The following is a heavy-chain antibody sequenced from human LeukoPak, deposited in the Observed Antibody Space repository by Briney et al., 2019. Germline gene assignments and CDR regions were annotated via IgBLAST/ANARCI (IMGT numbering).Heavy chain of an antibody. Sequence: GGSLRLSCAASGFTFSSYSMNWVRQAPGKGLEWVSSISSSSSYIYYADSVKGRFTISRDNAKNSLYLQMNSQRAEDTAVYYCASSGDEDYGDAFDIWGQGTMVTVSS. D-gene: IGHD2-15*01. J-gene: IGHJ3*02. V-gene: IGHV3-21*01. CDR1: GFTFSSYS. CDR3: ASSGDEDYGDAFDI. CDR2: ISSSSSYI.